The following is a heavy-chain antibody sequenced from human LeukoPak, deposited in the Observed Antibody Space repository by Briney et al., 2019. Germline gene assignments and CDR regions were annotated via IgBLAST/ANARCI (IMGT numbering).Heavy chain of an antibody. CDR3: ARDAGDADAFDI. Sequence: ASVKVSCKASGYTFTGYYMHWVRQAPGQGLEWMGWINPNSGGTNYAQKFQGRVTMTRDTSISTAYMELSRLRSDDTAVYYCARDAGDADAFDIWGQGTMVTVSS. V-gene: IGHV1-2*02. CDR2: INPNSGGT. CDR1: GYTFTGYY. J-gene: IGHJ3*02.